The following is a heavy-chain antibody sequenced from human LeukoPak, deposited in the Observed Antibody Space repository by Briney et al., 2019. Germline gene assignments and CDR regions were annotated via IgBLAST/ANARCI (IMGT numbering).Heavy chain of an antibody. J-gene: IGHJ4*02. V-gene: IGHV4-38-2*01. Sequence: PGGSLRLSCAAFRFIFTYYDMHWVRQAPGKGLEWIGSIYQSGSTYYKPSLKSRVTISVDTSKNQFSLRLRSVTAADTAVYYCARGKSRGSHIDYWGQGTLVTVSS. CDR3: ARGKSRGSHIDY. D-gene: IGHD1-26*01. CDR1: RFIFTYYD. CDR2: IYQSGST.